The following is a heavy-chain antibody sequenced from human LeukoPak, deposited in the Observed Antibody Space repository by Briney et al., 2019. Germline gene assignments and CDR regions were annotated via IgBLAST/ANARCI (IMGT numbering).Heavy chain of an antibody. CDR2: IGSDTTT. Sequence: GGSLRLTCSASGFNFRDFAISWVRQAPGKGLEWVSGIGSDTTTHYAESVKGRFAISRDNAKNTLYLHMNSVRAEDTALYHCAKDLHYWVAMDVWGQGTTVTVS. D-gene: IGHD2-15*01. CDR1: GFNFRDFA. V-gene: IGHV3-23*01. CDR3: AKDLHYWVAMDV. J-gene: IGHJ6*02.